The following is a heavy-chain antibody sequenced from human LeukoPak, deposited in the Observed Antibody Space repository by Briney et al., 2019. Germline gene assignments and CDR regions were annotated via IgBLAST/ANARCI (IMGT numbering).Heavy chain of an antibody. CDR2: INPDSGGT. V-gene: IGHV1-2*02. Sequence: GASVKVSCKASGYTFSDNYMHWVRQAPGQGLEWMGWINPDSGGTNYAQKFQGRVTMTRDTSITTAYMELTRLRSDDTAVYYCARGTYSSGWYFDYWGQGTLVTVSS. D-gene: IGHD6-19*01. CDR1: GYTFSDNY. CDR3: ARGTYSSGWYFDY. J-gene: IGHJ4*02.